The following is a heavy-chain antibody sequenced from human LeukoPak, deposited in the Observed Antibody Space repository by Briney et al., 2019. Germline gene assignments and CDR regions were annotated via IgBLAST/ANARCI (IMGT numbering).Heavy chain of an antibody. CDR1: GGSISSSSYY. D-gene: IGHD4-17*01. Sequence: SSETLSLTCTVSGGSISSSSYYWGWIRQPPGKGLEWIGSIYYSGSTYYNPSLKSRVTISVDTSKNQFSLKLSSVTAADTAVYYCARDRPGYGDTRWFDPWGQGTLVTVSS. CDR2: IYYSGST. V-gene: IGHV4-39*07. CDR3: ARDRPGYGDTRWFDP. J-gene: IGHJ5*02.